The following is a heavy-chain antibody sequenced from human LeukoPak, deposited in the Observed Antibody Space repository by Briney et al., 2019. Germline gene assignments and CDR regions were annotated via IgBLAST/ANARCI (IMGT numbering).Heavy chain of an antibody. D-gene: IGHD3-3*01. V-gene: IGHV1-2*02. CDR2: INPNSGGT. Sequence: ASVKVSCTASGYTFTGYYMHWVRQAPGQGLEWMGWINPNSGGTNYAQKFQGRVTMTRDTSISTAYMELSRLRSDDTAVYYCARAPNYDFWSGYQKEFDYWGQGTLVTVSS. CDR1: GYTFTGYY. J-gene: IGHJ4*02. CDR3: ARAPNYDFWSGYQKEFDY.